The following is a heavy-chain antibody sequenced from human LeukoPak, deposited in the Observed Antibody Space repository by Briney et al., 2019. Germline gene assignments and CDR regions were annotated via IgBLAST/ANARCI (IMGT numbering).Heavy chain of an antibody. J-gene: IGHJ4*02. CDR1: GFSFSRYA. D-gene: IGHD3-10*01. Sequence: GGSLRLSCAASGFSFSRYAMHWVRQAPGKGLEWVAAISYDGSNKIYADSVKGRFTMSRDNSKNTLCVETNSLRAEDTAVYYCARGPIWGNYGWSYFDYWGQGTPVTVSS. V-gene: IGHV3-30-3*01. CDR2: ISYDGSNK. CDR3: ARGPIWGNYGWSYFDY.